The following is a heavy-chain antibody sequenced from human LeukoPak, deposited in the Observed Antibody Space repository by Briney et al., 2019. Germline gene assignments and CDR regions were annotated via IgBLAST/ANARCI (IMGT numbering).Heavy chain of an antibody. CDR1: GYTFTGYY. CDR2: INPNSGGT. V-gene: IGHV1-2*02. D-gene: IGHD6-6*01. Sequence: GASVKVSCKASGYTFTGYYMHWVRQAPGQGLEWMGWINPNSGGTNYAQKFQGRVTMTRDTSISTAYMELSRLRSDDTAVYYCARGRGVYSSSSLSPDYWGQGTLVTVSS. CDR3: ARGRGVYSSSSLSPDY. J-gene: IGHJ4*02.